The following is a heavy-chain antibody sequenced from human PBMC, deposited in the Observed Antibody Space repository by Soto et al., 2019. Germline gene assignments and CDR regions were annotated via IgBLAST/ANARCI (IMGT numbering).Heavy chain of an antibody. CDR1: GGSISGINW. D-gene: IGHD3-10*01. Sequence: PSETLSLTCVVSGGSISGINWWYWVRQPPGKGLEWIGEIYHSGSTHYNPSLKSRVTISVDKSKNQFSLKLSSVAAADTAVYYCARFGGGMDVWGQGTTVTVSS. J-gene: IGHJ6*02. CDR3: ARFGGGMDV. CDR2: IYHSGST. V-gene: IGHV4-4*02.